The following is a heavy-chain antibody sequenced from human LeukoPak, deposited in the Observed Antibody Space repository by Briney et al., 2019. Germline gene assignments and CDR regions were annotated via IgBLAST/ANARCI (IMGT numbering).Heavy chain of an antibody. CDR1: GYTFTSYG. CDR2: ISANNGNT. Sequence: ASVKVSCKASGYTFTSYGISWVRQAPGQGLEWMGWISANNGNTNYAQKIQGRVTMTTDTTTSTAYMELRSLRSDDTAVYHCAKGARYDYVWGSYSYFDYWGQGTLVTVSS. V-gene: IGHV1-18*01. J-gene: IGHJ4*02. CDR3: AKGARYDYVWGSYSYFDY. D-gene: IGHD3-16*01.